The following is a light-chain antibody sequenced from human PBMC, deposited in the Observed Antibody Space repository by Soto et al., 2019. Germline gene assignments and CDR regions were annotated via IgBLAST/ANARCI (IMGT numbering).Light chain of an antibody. Sequence: EIVLTQSPATLSLSPGERATLSCRASQSVSSYLAWYQQKPGQAPRLLIYAASTRATGIPDRFSGSGSGADFTLTITSLVPEDFAVYYCHQYGRAPRTFGQGTKVDIK. CDR1: QSVSSY. V-gene: IGKV3-20*01. CDR3: HQYGRAPRT. J-gene: IGKJ1*01. CDR2: AAS.